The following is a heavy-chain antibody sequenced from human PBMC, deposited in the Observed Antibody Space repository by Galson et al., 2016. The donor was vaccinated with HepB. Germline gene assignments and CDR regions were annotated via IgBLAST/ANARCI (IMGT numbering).Heavy chain of an antibody. CDR2: IYYSETT. CDR3: ASGSVVVTASLDY. CDR1: GGSISSSSYY. D-gene: IGHD2-21*02. J-gene: IGHJ4*02. V-gene: IGHV4-39*01. Sequence: ETLSLTCTVSGGSISSSSYYWGWTRQPPGRGLEWIGSIYYSETTYYNPSLKSRVTIFVDTSKNQFSLKLSSVTAADTAIYYCASGSVVVTASLDYWGQGTLVTVSS.